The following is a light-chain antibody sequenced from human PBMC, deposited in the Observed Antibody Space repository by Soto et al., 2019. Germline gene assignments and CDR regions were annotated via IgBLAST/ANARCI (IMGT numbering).Light chain of an antibody. CDR2: DVS. Sequence: QSVLTQPRSVSGSPGQSVTISCTGTSSDVGAYNYVSWYQQHPGKAPKLMIYDVSERPSGVPDRFSASKSGNTASLTISGLQAEDEADYYCSSCVGGDTVVFGGGTKLTV. V-gene: IGLV2-11*01. CDR1: SSDVGAYNY. CDR3: SSCVGGDTVV. J-gene: IGLJ2*01.